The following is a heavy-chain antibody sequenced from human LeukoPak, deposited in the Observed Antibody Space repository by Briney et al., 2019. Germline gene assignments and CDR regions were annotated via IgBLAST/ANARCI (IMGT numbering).Heavy chain of an antibody. CDR3: ARDSGSPAVEDAFDI. V-gene: IGHV4-4*02. CDR1: GGPISSSNW. J-gene: IGHJ3*02. CDR2: IYHSGST. Sequence: KPSGTLSLTCAVSGGPISSSNWWSWVRQPPGKGLEWIGEIYHSGSTNYNPSLKSRVTISVDKSKNQFSLKLSSVTAADTAVYYCARDSGSPAVEDAFDIWGQGTMVTVSS. D-gene: IGHD3-10*01.